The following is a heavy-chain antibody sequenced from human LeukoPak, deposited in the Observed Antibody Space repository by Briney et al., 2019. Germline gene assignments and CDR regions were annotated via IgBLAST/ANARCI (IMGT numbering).Heavy chain of an antibody. V-gene: IGHV4-34*01. D-gene: IGHD3-22*01. CDR2: INHSGST. CDR3: ARDGNYYDSSGDYPPFDY. CDR1: GFTFSSYA. J-gene: IGHJ4*02. Sequence: GSLRLSCAASGFTFSSYAMSWIRQPPGKGLEWIGEINHSGSTNYNPSLKSRVTVSVDTSKNQFSLKLSSVTAADTAVYYCARDGNYYDSSGDYPPFDYWGQGTLVTVSS.